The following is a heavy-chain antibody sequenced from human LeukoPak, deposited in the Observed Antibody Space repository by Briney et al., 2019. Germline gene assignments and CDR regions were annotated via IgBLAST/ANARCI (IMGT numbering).Heavy chain of an antibody. V-gene: IGHV4-34*01. J-gene: IGHJ3*02. CDR2: ITHSGST. D-gene: IGHD2-21*02. CDR3: ARDGDGAFDI. CDR1: GGSFSGYY. Sequence: SETLSLTCAVYGGSFSGYYWSWIRQPPGKGLEWIGQITHSGSTNYNPSLKSRVIISLDTSKKQFSLRLSSVTAADTAVYYCARDGDGAFDIWGQGTIVTVSS.